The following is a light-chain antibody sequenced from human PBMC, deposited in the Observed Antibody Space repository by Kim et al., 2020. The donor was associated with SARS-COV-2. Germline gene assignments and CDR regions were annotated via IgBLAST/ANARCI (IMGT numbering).Light chain of an antibody. Sequence: SSVGHRVTITCRASQGSRTWLASYQQKPGKAPNLLIYKASSLESGVPSRFSVSGSGTEFTLTISSLQPDDFATYYCKQYNSYEATFGQGTKVDIK. J-gene: IGKJ1*01. CDR3: KQYNSYEAT. CDR1: QGSRTW. V-gene: IGKV1-5*03. CDR2: KAS.